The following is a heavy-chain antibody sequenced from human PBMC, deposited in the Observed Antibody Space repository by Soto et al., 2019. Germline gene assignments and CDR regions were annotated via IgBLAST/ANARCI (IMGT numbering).Heavy chain of an antibody. CDR2: ISGSGGST. V-gene: IGHV3-23*01. CDR3: AKADLQYQLLNWFDP. CDR1: GFPFSSYS. Sequence: GGSLSLSCAASGFPFSSYSMSWVRQAPGKGLEWVSAISGSGGSTYYADSVKGRFTISRDNSKNTLYLQMNSLRAEDTAVYYCAKADLQYQLLNWFDPWGQGTLVTVSS. D-gene: IGHD2-2*01. J-gene: IGHJ5*02.